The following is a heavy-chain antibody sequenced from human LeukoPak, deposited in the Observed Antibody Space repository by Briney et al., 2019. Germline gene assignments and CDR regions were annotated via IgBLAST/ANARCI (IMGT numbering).Heavy chain of an antibody. CDR2: ISGSGTT. Sequence: PGGSLRLSCAAAGFNFNIYGMNWVRQAPGKGLEWVSGISGSGTTYYADSVKGRFTISRDNSKNSLYLQMNSLRAEDTAVYYCAGIYGSGTEGRVYWGQGTLVTVSS. D-gene: IGHD3-10*01. CDR3: AGIYGSGTEGRVY. CDR1: GFNFNIYG. V-gene: IGHV3-23*01. J-gene: IGHJ4*02.